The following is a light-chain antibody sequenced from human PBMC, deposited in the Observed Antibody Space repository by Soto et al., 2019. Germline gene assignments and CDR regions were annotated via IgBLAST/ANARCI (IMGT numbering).Light chain of an antibody. V-gene: IGKV3-11*01. J-gene: IGKJ2*01. CDR2: DAS. CDR3: QQRSNWLYT. CDR1: QSVSSY. Sequence: EIVLTQSPATLSLSPVERATLSCRASQSVSSYLAWYQQKPVQAPRLLIYDASNRATSIPARFSGSGSGTDFTLTISSLGXEDFAVSYCQQRSNWLYTFGQGTKLEIK.